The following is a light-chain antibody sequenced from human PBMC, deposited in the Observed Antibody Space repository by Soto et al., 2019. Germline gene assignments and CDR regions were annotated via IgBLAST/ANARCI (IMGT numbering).Light chain of an antibody. J-gene: IGLJ1*01. CDR1: SSNIRNNY. Sequence: QSVLTQPPSVSAAPRQKVTISCSGSSSNIRNNYVSWYQQLPGTAPKLLIYDNNKRPSGIPDRFSGSKSGTSATLGITGLQTVDDADDYCGTWYSSLSAYVFGAGTKLTVL. CDR2: DNN. V-gene: IGLV1-51*01. CDR3: GTWYSSLSAYV.